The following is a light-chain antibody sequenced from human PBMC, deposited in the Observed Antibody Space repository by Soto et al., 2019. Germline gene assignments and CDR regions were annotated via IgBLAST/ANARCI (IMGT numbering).Light chain of an antibody. CDR2: GAS. J-gene: IGKJ5*01. Sequence: EIVLTQSPVTLSLSPGEGATLSCRASQTVSDNYLVWYQQKPGQAPRFLIYGASTRAAGVPDRFSGSGFGTDFTLTISRVEPEDFAVYYCQQYSNSPITFGQGTRLEIK. CDR3: QQYSNSPIT. V-gene: IGKV3-20*01. CDR1: QTVSDNY.